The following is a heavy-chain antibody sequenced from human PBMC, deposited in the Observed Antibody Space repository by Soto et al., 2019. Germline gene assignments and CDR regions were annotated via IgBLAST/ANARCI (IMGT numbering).Heavy chain of an antibody. CDR1: GDSVSSNSAA. V-gene: IGHV6-1*01. Sequence: PSQTLSLTCAISGDSVSSNSAAWNWIRQSPSRGLEWLGRTYYRSKWYNDYAVSVKSRITINPDTSKNQFSLQLNSVTPEDTAVYYCARSKAVAGTVSGWFDPWGQGTLVTVSS. CDR3: ARSKAVAGTVSGWFDP. CDR2: TYYRSKWYN. D-gene: IGHD6-19*01. J-gene: IGHJ5*02.